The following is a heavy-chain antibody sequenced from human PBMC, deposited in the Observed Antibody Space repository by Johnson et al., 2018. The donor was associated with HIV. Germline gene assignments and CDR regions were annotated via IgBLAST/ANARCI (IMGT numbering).Heavy chain of an antibody. CDR3: ASGSVVVLLRTEDAFDI. Sequence: QVQLVESGGDLVKPGGSLRLSCAASGFTFSDYYMSWIRQAPGKGLEWVSYIDSSSSTIYYADSVKGRFTISRDNAKNSLYLQMNSLRADDTAVYYCASGSVVVLLRTEDAFDIWGQGTMVTVSS. CDR1: GFTFSDYY. CDR2: IDSSSSTI. J-gene: IGHJ3*02. D-gene: IGHD3-22*01. V-gene: IGHV3-11*04.